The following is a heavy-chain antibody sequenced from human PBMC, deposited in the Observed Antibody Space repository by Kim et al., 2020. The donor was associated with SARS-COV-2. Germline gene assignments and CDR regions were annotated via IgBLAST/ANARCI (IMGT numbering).Heavy chain of an antibody. CDR3: ATCIAVAGGFDY. D-gene: IGHD6-19*01. Sequence: SETLSLTCTVSGGSISSSSYYWGWIRQPPGKGLEWIGSIYYSGSTYYNPSLKSRVTISVDTSKNQFSLKLSSVTAADTAVYYCATCIAVAGGFDYWGQGTLVTVSS. CDR2: IYYSGST. V-gene: IGHV4-39*01. J-gene: IGHJ4*02. CDR1: GGSISSSSYY.